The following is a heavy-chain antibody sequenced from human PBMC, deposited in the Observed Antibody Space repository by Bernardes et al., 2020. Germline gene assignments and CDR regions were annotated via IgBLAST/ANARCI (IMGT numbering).Heavy chain of an antibody. D-gene: IGHD3-3*01. CDR3: ARGQYYDFWSDIYGMDV. CDR1: GYTFTSYG. CDR2: ISAYNGNT. V-gene: IGHV1-18*01. J-gene: IGHJ6*04. Sequence: ASVKVSCKASGYTFTSYGISWVRQAPGQGLEWMGWISAYNGNTNYAQKLQGRVTMTTDTSTSTAYMELRSLRSDDTAVYYCARGQYYDFWSDIYGMDVWGKGTTVTVSS.